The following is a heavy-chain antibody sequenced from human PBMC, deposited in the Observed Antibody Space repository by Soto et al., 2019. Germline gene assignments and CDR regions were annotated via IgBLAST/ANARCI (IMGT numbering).Heavy chain of an antibody. D-gene: IGHD2-21*01. J-gene: IGHJ4*02. CDR3: ARDRADPIGDYHPLFDS. CDR2: IESDGSST. CDR1: GFTFSSHW. Sequence: GSLRLSCTASGFTFSSHWMHWVRQAPGKGLVWVSRIESDGSSTNYADSVRGRFTISRDNPKNTLYLQMNSLRAEDTAVYYCARDRADPIGDYHPLFDSWGQGTLVTVSS. V-gene: IGHV3-74*01.